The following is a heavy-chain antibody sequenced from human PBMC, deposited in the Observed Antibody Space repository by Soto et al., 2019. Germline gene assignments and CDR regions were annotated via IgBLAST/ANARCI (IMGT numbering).Heavy chain of an antibody. Sequence: GGSLRLSCAASGFTFSNNGMHWVRQAPGKGLEWVAVIWYDGSKKYYADSVMGRFTISRDDPQNTLYLQMSNLRAEDTAVYYCARDAGGWAGYFQVTNWGQGTLVTVSS. J-gene: IGHJ4*02. D-gene: IGHD2-2*03. CDR2: IWYDGSKK. CDR3: ARDAGGWAGYFQVTN. CDR1: GFTFSNNG. V-gene: IGHV3-33*01.